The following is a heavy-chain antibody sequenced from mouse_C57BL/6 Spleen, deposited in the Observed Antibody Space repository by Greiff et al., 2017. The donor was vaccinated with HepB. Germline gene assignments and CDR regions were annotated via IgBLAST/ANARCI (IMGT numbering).Heavy chain of an antibody. CDR2: IHPNSGST. D-gene: IGHD1-1*01. Sequence: VKLQQPGAELVKPGASVKLSCKASGYTFTSYWMHWVKQRPGQGLEWIGMIHPNSGSTNYNEKFKSKATLTVDKSSSTAYMQLISLTSEDSAVYYCARGTTVAGYWGQGTTLTVSS. CDR3: ARGTTVAGY. CDR1: GYTFTSYW. J-gene: IGHJ2*01. V-gene: IGHV1-64*01.